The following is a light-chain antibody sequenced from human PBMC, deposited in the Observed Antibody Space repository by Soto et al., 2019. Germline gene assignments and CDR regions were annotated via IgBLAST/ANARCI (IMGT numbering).Light chain of an antibody. CDR1: NIGSKS. CDR3: QVWDSSSDPYV. Sequence: SYELTQPPSVSVAPGKTARITCGGSNIGSKSVHWYQQKPGQAPVLVIYYDSDRPSGIPERFSGSNSGNTATLTISRAEAGDEADYYCQVWDSSSDPYVFGTGTKLTVL. J-gene: IGLJ1*01. CDR2: YDS. V-gene: IGLV3-21*04.